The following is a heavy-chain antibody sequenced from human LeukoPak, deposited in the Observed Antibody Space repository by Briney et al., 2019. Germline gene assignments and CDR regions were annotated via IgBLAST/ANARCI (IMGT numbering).Heavy chain of an antibody. D-gene: IGHD4-23*01. CDR1: GGSISSGSYY. V-gene: IGHV4-61*10. J-gene: IGHJ4*02. Sequence: SETLSLTCTVSGGSISSGSYYWSWIRQPAGKGLEWIGYIYHSGSTYYNPSLKSRVTISVDTSKNQFSLKLSSVTAADTAVYYCARHADYGGNSGDFDYWGQGTLVTVSS. CDR2: IYHSGST. CDR3: ARHADYGGNSGDFDY.